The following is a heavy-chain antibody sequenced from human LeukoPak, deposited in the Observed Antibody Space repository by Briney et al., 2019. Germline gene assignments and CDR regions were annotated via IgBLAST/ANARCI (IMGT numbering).Heavy chain of an antibody. CDR2: IYYSGST. V-gene: IGHV4-59*01. CDR3: ARNVSPQLVLDY. J-gene: IGHJ4*02. D-gene: IGHD6-13*01. CDR1: GGSISSYY. Sequence: PSETLSLTCTVSGGSISSYYGSWIRQPPGKGLEWIGYIYYSGSTNYNPSLKSRVNISVDTSKNQFSLKLSSVTAADTAVYYCARNVSPQLVLDYWGQGTLVTVSS.